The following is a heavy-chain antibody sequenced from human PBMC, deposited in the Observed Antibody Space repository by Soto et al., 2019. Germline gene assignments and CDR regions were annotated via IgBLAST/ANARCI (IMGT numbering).Heavy chain of an antibody. D-gene: IGHD3-3*02. CDR2: IGPESGAT. V-gene: IGHV1-2*02. Sequence: ASVKVSCKASGYTFTGHYIHWVRQAPEQGPEWMGEIGPESGATRYAQKFQGRVTMTRDMSITTVYVELNNLSPDDTAVYYCGRGRSGQIVIFYWGQGTPVTVSS. CDR1: GYTFTGHY. J-gene: IGHJ4*02. CDR3: GRGRSGQIVIFY.